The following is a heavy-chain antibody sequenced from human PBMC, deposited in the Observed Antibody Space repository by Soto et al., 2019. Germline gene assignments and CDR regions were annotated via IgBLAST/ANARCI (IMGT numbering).Heavy chain of an antibody. V-gene: IGHV3-23*01. CDR2: INPSGGST. CDR3: ATGAKYYGIFDY. Sequence: EVQLLESGGGLVQPGGSLRLSCAASGFTFKTYAMSWVRLAPGKGLEWVSTINPSGGSTYYPDSVKGRFTISRDNSKDTLYLRMDSLRADDTAVYYCATGAKYYGIFDYWGQGTLVTVSS. D-gene: IGHD4-17*01. CDR1: GFTFKTYA. J-gene: IGHJ4*02.